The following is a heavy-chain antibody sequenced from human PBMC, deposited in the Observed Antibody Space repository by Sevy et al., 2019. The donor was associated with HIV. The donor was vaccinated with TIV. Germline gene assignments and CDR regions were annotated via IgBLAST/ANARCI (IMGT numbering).Heavy chain of an antibody. CDR2: VIPIFGTA. CDR3: ARGGGYCSSTSCYDAFDI. J-gene: IGHJ3*02. CDR1: GGTFSSYA. D-gene: IGHD2-2*01. Sequence: ASVKVSCKASGGTFSSYAISWVRQAPGQGLEWMGGVIPIFGTANYAQKFQGRVTITADKSTSKAYLELSSLRSEDTAVYYCARGGGYCSSTSCYDAFDIWGQGTMVTVSS. V-gene: IGHV1-69*06.